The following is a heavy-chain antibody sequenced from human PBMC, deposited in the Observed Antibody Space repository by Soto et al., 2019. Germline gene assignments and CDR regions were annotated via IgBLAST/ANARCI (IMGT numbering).Heavy chain of an antibody. J-gene: IGHJ3*02. Sequence: EVQLVESGGDLVQPGGSLRLSCAASGFTFSGHWMHWVRQVPGKGLEWVSRINTDGGSSAYADSVKGRFTISRDNARNTPLPEMDGLGGGDTGVDYRARGAGYFSQTRCYRRGFGTRGQGTTVTVSS. CDR2: INTDGGSS. CDR1: GFTFSGHW. CDR3: ARGAGYFSQTRCYRRGFGT. V-gene: IGHV3-74*03. D-gene: IGHD2-2*01.